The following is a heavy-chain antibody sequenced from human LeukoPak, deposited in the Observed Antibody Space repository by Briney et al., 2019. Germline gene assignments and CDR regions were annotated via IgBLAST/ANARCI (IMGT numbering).Heavy chain of an antibody. V-gene: IGHV4-34*01. J-gene: IGHJ4*02. CDR2: INHSGST. CDR3: ARFSDVDTDY. D-gene: IGHD5-18*01. Sequence: SETLSLTCTVSGGSISSYYWSWIRQPPGKGLEWIGEINHSGSTNHNPSLKSRVTISVDTSKNQFSLKLSSVTAADTAVYYCARFSDVDTDYWGQGTLVTVSS. CDR1: GGSISSYY.